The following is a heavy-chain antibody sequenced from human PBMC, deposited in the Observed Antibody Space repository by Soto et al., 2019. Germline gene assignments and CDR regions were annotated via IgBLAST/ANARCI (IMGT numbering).Heavy chain of an antibody. Sequence: GGSLRLSXAASGFTFGDYTMSWVRQAPGKGLEWVGFIRSKGYGGTTEYAASAKGRFTISRDDSESIAYLQMNSLKTEDTAVYYCTRKGDGYNLRFDYWGPGTLVTVSS. J-gene: IGHJ4*02. CDR2: IRSKGYGGTT. CDR1: GFTFGDYT. D-gene: IGHD5-12*01. CDR3: TRKGDGYNLRFDY. V-gene: IGHV3-49*04.